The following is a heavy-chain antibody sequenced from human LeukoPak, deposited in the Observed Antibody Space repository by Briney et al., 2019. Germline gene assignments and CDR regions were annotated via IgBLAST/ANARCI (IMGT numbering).Heavy chain of an antibody. CDR1: GGSISSSSYY. J-gene: IGHJ4*02. CDR3: ARESRRGYTDY. D-gene: IGHD5-12*01. Sequence: ASETLSLTCTVSGGSISSSSYYWGWIRQPPGKGLEWIGSIYYSGSTYYNPSLKSRVTISVDTSKNQFSLKLSSVTAADTAVYYCARESRRGYTDYWGQGTLVTVSS. V-gene: IGHV4-39*07. CDR2: IYYSGST.